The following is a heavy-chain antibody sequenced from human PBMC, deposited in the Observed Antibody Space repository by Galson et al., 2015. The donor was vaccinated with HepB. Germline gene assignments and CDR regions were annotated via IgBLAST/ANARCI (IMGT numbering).Heavy chain of an antibody. D-gene: IGHD3-10*01. CDR2: IIPILGIA. CDR3: ARGGFGGNWFDP. V-gene: IGHV1-69*02. CDR1: GGTFSSYT. Sequence: GGTFSSYTISWVRQAPGQGLEWMGRIIPILGIANYAQKFQGRVTITADKSTSTAYMELSSLRSEDTAVYYCARGGFGGNWFDPWGQGTLVTVSS. J-gene: IGHJ5*02.